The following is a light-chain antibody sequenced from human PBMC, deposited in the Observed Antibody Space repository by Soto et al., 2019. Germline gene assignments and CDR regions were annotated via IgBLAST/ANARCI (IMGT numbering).Light chain of an antibody. CDR1: QSVSRS. J-gene: IGKJ5*01. CDR3: QQYNNWPPIT. V-gene: IGKV3-15*01. CDR2: GAS. Sequence: IVMTQSPSTLSLSPGERATPPFRASQSVSRSLAWYQQKPGQAPRLLIYGASTRATGVPPRFSGSGSGTEFTLTISSLQSEDLAVYYCQQYNNWPPITFGQGTRLEIK.